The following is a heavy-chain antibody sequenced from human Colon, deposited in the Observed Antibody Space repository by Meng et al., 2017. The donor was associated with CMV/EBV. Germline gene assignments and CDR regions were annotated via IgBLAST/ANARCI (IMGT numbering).Heavy chain of an antibody. CDR1: GYSFTSYW. J-gene: IGHJ3*02. D-gene: IGHD4-23*01. CDR2: IYPGDSDT. Sequence: GGSLRLSCKGSGYSFTSYWIGWVRQMPGKGLEWMGIIYPGDSDTRYSPSFQGQVTFSADKSISTAYLQWSSLKASDTAIYYCARRFDFGGESDAFDIWGQGTLVTVSS. V-gene: IGHV5-51*01. CDR3: ARRFDFGGESDAFDI.